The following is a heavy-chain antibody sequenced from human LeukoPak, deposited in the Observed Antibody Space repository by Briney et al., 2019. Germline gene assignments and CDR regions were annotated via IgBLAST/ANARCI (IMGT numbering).Heavy chain of an antibody. CDR1: GYSISSGYY. CDR3: ARIRITMIVMDY. CDR2: IYHSGST. D-gene: IGHD3-22*01. Sequence: SETLSLPCTVSGYSISSGYYWGWIRQPPGKGLEWIGSIYHSGSTYYNPSLKSRVTISVDTSKNRFSLKLSSVTAADTAVYYCARIRITMIVMDYWGQGTLVTVSS. J-gene: IGHJ4*02. V-gene: IGHV4-38-2*02.